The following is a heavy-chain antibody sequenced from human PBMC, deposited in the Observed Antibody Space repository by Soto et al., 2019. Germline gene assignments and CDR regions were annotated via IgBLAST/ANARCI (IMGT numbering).Heavy chain of an antibody. CDR1: GGSVRNYY. V-gene: IGHV4-39*01. CDR3: ARHPSDFWFDP. CDR2: IYYSGST. D-gene: IGHD2-21*02. Sequence: SETLSLTCTVSGGSVRNYYWGWIRQPPGKGLEWIGSIYYSGSTYYNPSHKSRVTVSVDTSKNQFSLKLSSVTAADTAVYYCARHPSDFWFDPWGQGTLVTVSS. J-gene: IGHJ5*02.